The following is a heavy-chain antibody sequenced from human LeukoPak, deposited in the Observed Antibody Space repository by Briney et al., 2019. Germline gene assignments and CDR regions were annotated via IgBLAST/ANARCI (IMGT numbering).Heavy chain of an antibody. V-gene: IGHV4-39*01. CDR1: GGSISSGSYY. D-gene: IGHD3-10*01. Sequence: SETLSLTCTVSGGSISSGSYYWGWIRQPPGKGLEWIGSIYYSGNTYYNPSLKSRVTISVDTSKNQFSLKLSSVTAADTAVYYCARHVISMIRGVLYFDYWGQGTLATVSS. CDR3: ARHVISMIRGVLYFDY. J-gene: IGHJ4*02. CDR2: IYYSGNT.